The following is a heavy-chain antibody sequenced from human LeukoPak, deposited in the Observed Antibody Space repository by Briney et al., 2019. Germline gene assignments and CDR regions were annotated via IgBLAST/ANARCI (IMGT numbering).Heavy chain of an antibody. V-gene: IGHV4-34*01. D-gene: IGHD3-22*01. CDR3: ARVGDSSGHYRHNENYFDY. J-gene: IGHJ4*02. CDR2: INHSGST. CDR1: GGSFSGYY. Sequence: PSETLSLTCAVYGGSFSGYYWSWIRQPPGKGLEWIGEINHSGSTNYNPSLTSRVTISVDTSKNQFSLKLSSVTAADTAVYYCARVGDSSGHYRHNENYFDYWGQGTLVTVSS.